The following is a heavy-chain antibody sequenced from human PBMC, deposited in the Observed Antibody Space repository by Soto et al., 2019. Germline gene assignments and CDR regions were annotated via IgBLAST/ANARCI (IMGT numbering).Heavy chain of an antibody. Sequence: GGSLRLSCAASGFTFSSYAMSWVRQAPGKGLEWVSAISGSGGSTYYADSVKGRFTISRDNAKNTLYLQMNSLRAEDTAVYYCTRGPRPSSAGTGAYWGQGTVVTVSA. CDR1: GFTFSSYA. V-gene: IGHV3-23*01. CDR2: ISGSGGST. J-gene: IGHJ4*02. D-gene: IGHD6-13*01. CDR3: TRGPRPSSAGTGAY.